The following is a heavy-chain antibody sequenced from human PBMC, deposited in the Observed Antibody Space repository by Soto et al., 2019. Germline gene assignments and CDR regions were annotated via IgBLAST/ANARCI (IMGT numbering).Heavy chain of an antibody. CDR1: GFTFDDYG. J-gene: IGHJ6*03. CDR3: AIVFTMVRGAKRYYYYLDV. D-gene: IGHD3-10*01. CDR2: INWNGGST. V-gene: IGHV3-20*01. Sequence: EVQLVESGGGVVRPGGSLRLSCAASGFTFDDYGMSWVRQAPGKGLEWVSGINWNGGSTGYADSVKGRFTISRDNAKNSLYLKMNSLSAEDTALYHCAIVFTMVRGAKRYYYYLDVWGKGTTVTVSS.